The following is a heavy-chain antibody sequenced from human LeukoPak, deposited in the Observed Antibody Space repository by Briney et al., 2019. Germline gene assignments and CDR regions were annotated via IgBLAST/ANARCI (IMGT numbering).Heavy chain of an antibody. CDR2: INSDGSTT. D-gene: IGHD2-15*01. CDR3: TRRVSATRWFDP. Sequence: GGSLRLSCAASGFTFSSYWMHWVRQAPGKGXXXXXSINSDGSTTNYADSVKGRFTISRDNAENTMYLQMNSLRVEDTAVYYCTRRVSATRWFDPWGQGTLVTVSS. V-gene: IGHV3-74*01. J-gene: IGHJ5*02. CDR1: GFTFSSYW.